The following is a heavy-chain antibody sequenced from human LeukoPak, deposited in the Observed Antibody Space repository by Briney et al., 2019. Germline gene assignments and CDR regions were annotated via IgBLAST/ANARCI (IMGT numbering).Heavy chain of an antibody. D-gene: IGHD6-19*01. Sequence: GGSLRLSCAASGFTFSSYGMHWVRQAPGKGLEWVAVIWYDGSNKYYADSVKGRFTISRDNSKNTLYLQMNSLRAEDTAVYYCARGPPSGWYHFDYWGQGTLVTVSS. CDR1: GFTFSSYG. J-gene: IGHJ4*02. CDR3: ARGPPSGWYHFDY. CDR2: IWYDGSNK. V-gene: IGHV3-33*01.